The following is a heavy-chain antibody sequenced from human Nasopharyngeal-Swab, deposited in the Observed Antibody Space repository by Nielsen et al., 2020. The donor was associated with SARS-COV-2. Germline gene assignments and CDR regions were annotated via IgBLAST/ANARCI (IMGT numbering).Heavy chain of an antibody. J-gene: IGHJ6*03. D-gene: IGHD3-16*02. Sequence: ESLNISCAAPGFSFSTYWMTWVRQAPGKGLEWVANIKQDGSEKYYVDSVKGRFTVSRDNPKNLLYLQVSSLRAEDTAVYYCARQGVFVPAYFHQYYMDVWGKGTTVTVSS. V-gene: IGHV3-7*03. CDR1: GFSFSTYW. CDR2: IKQDGSEK. CDR3: ARQGVFVPAYFHQYYMDV.